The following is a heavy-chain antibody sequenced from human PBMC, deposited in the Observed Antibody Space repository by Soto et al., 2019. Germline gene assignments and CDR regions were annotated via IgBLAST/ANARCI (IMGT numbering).Heavy chain of an antibody. CDR1: GFTFTTYG. J-gene: IGHJ4*02. D-gene: IGHD2-2*01. CDR3: AKERGYCSSPICFNTPDFDY. Sequence: QVQLVESGGGVVQPGRSLRLSCAASGFTFTTYGMNWVRQAPGKGLEWVAVISYDGSNKLYADSVRGRFAISRDNSKNTLYLQMDSLRPEDTAVYYCAKERGYCSSPICFNTPDFDYWGQGAPVTGSS. CDR2: ISYDGSNK. V-gene: IGHV3-30*18.